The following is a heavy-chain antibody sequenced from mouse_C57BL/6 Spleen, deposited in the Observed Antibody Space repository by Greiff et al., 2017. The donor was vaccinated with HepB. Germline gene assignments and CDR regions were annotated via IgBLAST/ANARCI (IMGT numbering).Heavy chain of an antibody. CDR2: ISSGGDYI. CDR1: GFTFSSYA. J-gene: IGHJ4*01. V-gene: IGHV5-9-1*02. Sequence: EVQLVESGEGLVKPGGSLKLSCAASGFTFSSYAMSWVRQTPEKRLEWVAYISSGGDYIYYADTVKGRFTISRDNARNTLYLQMSSLKSEDTAMYYCTRENTTVVAYYYAMDYWGQGTSVTVSS. D-gene: IGHD1-1*01. CDR3: TRENTTVVAYYYAMDY.